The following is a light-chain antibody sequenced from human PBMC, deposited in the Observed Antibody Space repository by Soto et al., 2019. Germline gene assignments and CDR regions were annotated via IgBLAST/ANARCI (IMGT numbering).Light chain of an antibody. CDR1: QRVSTT. J-gene: IGKJ1*01. CDR3: PQYKDWPTT. Sequence: EIVMTQSPVTLSVSPGQRSSLSCRARQRVSTTVALYHQKPGQTPRPLVYGASTRATGIPARFSGSGAGTDFTLTITSLQSEDFGVYFCPQYKDWPTTFGQGTKVDIK. V-gene: IGKV3-15*01. CDR2: GAS.